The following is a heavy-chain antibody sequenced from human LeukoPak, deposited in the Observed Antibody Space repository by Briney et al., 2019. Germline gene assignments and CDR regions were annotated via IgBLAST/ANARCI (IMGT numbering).Heavy chain of an antibody. CDR3: ARDQLYCSGGICYFDY. CDR1: GFTFSTYN. J-gene: IGHJ4*02. Sequence: QPGGSLRLSCAASGFTFSTYNMNWVRQAPGKGLEWVSYISSSSTTIYNADSVKGRFTISRDNAKNSLYLQMDSLRDEDTAVYYCARDQLYCSGGICYFDYWGQGTLVTVSS. CDR2: ISSSSTTI. V-gene: IGHV3-48*02. D-gene: IGHD2-8*02.